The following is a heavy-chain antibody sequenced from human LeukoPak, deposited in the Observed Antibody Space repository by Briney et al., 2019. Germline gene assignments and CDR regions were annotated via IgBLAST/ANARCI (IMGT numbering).Heavy chain of an antibody. J-gene: IGHJ4*02. CDR2: IYYSGST. D-gene: IGHD6-19*01. CDR1: GGSISSYY. V-gene: IGHV4-59*08. CDR3: ARHLTEYSGGWYTVDY. Sequence: PSETLSLTCTVSGGSISSYYWSWIRQPPGKGLEWIGYIYYSGSTYYNPSLKSRVTISVDTSKNQFSLKLSSVTAADTAVYYCARHLTEYSGGWYTVDYWGQGTLVTVSS.